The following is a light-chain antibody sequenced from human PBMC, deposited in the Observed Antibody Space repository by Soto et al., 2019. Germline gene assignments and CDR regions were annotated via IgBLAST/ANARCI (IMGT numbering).Light chain of an antibody. J-gene: IGKJ2*01. Sequence: DIQMTQSPSSLSASVGDRVTITCRASQSISKYLNWFLQRPGKAPNLLIYASSSLQSGVPSRFSGSGSGTDSTLTISSLQPEDVATYYCQQGYSIPYTFGQGAKLEIK. CDR1: QSISKY. CDR3: QQGYSIPYT. CDR2: ASS. V-gene: IGKV1-39*01.